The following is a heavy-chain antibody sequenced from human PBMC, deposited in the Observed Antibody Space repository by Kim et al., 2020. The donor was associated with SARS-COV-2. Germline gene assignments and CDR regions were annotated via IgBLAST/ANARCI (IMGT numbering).Heavy chain of an antibody. CDR1: GFTVSSHY. J-gene: IGHJ4*02. V-gene: IGHV3-53*01. Sequence: GGSLRLSCAASGFTVSSHYMNWVRQAPGKGLEWVSVIYSGGNADYADSVKGRFTISRDNSKNTVYLQMNSLRAEDTAVYYCARCSRNSTSWFSLFDYWGQGTLVAVSS. CDR2: IYSGGNA. D-gene: IGHD3-10*02. CDR3: ARCSRNSTSWFSLFDY.